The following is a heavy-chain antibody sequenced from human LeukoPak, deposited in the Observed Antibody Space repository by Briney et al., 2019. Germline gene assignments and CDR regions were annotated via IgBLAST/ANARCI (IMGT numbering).Heavy chain of an antibody. CDR2: MSASDAGT. CDR3: AKDTGY. Sequence: GGSLRLSCAAAGFTFRSYAMNWVRQGPGKGLEWVSTMSASDAGTYYADSVKGRFTISRDNSKNTLYLQMNSLRAEDTAVYYCAKDTGYWGQGTLVTVSS. J-gene: IGHJ4*02. V-gene: IGHV3-23*01. CDR1: GFTFRSYA.